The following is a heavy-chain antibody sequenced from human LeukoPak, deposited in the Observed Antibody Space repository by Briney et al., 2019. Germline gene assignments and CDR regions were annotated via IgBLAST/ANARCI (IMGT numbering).Heavy chain of an antibody. Sequence: PGGSLRLSCAASGFTFSKYGMHWVRQAPGKGLEWVAVIWYDGSNKYYADSVKGRFTISRDNSKNTLHLQMNSLRAEDTAVYSCARDIFGELSPHDAFDIWGQGTMVTVSS. CDR2: IWYDGSNK. V-gene: IGHV3-33*01. CDR1: GFTFSKYG. D-gene: IGHD3-10*02. CDR3: ARDIFGELSPHDAFDI. J-gene: IGHJ3*02.